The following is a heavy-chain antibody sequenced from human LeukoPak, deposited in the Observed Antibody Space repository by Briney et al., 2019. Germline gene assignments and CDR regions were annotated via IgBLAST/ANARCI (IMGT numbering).Heavy chain of an antibody. CDR3: ARESYDILTGYTYYYYGMDV. CDR2: IIPILGIA. J-gene: IGHJ6*02. CDR1: GYTFTSYG. V-gene: IGHV1-69*04. Sequence: ASVKVSCKASGYTFTSYGISWVRQAPGQGLEWMGRIIPILGIANYAQKFQGRVTITADKSTSTAYMELSSLRSEDTAVYYCARESYDILTGYTYYYYGMDVWGQGTTVTVSS. D-gene: IGHD3-9*01.